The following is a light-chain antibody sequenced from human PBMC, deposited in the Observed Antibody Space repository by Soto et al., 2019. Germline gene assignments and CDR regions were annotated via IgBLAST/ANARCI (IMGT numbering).Light chain of an antibody. V-gene: IGKV1-17*01. J-gene: IGKJ1*01. Sequence: DIQMTQSPSSLSASVGDRVIITCRASQGIRKDLGWYQQKEGKAPQRLIFAAAALQSGVPSRFSGGGSGTEFTLTISSLQPDDFATYYCQHYNSYSEAFGQGTKVDIK. CDR1: QGIRKD. CDR2: AAA. CDR3: QHYNSYSEA.